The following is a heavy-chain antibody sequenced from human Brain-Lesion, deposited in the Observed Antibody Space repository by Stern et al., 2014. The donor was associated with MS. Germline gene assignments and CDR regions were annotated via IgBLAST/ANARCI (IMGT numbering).Heavy chain of an antibody. CDR2: VNNDGRRT. D-gene: IGHD3-10*01. V-gene: IGHV3-74*02. CDR1: GFTFSNYW. Sequence: QLVEPGGGLVQPGGSLRLSCAASGFTFSNYWMHWVRQAPGKGLVWVSRVNNDGRRTSYADSVKGRFTMSRDNAKNTLYLQMNSLRVEDTAIYYCARGERWFDSWGQGTLVTVSS. J-gene: IGHJ5*01. CDR3: ARGERWFDS.